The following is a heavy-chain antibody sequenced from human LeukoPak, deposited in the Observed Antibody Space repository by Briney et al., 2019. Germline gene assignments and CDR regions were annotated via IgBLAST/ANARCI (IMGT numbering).Heavy chain of an antibody. CDR2: MNPNSGNT. CDR3: ARVPDYGDYVENWFDP. D-gene: IGHD4-17*01. V-gene: IGHV1-8*01. CDR1: GYTFTSYD. J-gene: IGHJ5*02. Sequence: ASVKVSCKASGYTFTSYDINWVRQATGQGLEWMGWMNPNSGNTGYAQKFQGRVTMTRNTPISTAYMELSSLRSEDTAVYYCARVPDYGDYVENWFDPWGQGTLVTVSS.